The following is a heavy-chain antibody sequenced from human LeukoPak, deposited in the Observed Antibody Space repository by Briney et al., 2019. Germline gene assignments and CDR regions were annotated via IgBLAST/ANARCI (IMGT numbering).Heavy chain of an antibody. J-gene: IGHJ4*02. CDR3: AKHGPYYYDSSGYYPAYFDY. CDR1: GFTFRSYA. V-gene: IGHV3-23*01. Sequence: GWSLRLSCAASGFTFRSYAMSWVRQAPGKGLDWVSAISGSGGSTYYADSVKGRCTISRDNSKNTLYLQMNRMRAEDTDVYYCAKHGPYYYDSSGYYPAYFDYWGQGTLVTVSS. CDR2: ISGSGGST. D-gene: IGHD3-22*01.